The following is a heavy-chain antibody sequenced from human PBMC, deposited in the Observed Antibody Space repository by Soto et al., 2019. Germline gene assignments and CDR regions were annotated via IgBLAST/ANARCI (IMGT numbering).Heavy chain of an antibody. CDR2: VKSKTAGGTT. D-gene: IGHD3-22*01. CDR1: GFIFSNAW. CDR3: STDSHINMIAARLDY. Sequence: GGSLRLSCTASGFIFSNAWINWLRQAPGKGLEWVDRVKSKTAGGTTDFAAPVKGRFAISRDDSKNIVYMQMNSLRTEDTAVYYCSTDSHINMIAARLDYWGLGTRVTVSS. J-gene: IGHJ4*01. V-gene: IGHV3-15*07.